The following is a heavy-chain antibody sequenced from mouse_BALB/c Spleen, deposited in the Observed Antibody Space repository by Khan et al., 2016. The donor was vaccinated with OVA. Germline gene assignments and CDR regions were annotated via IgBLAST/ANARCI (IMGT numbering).Heavy chain of an antibody. J-gene: IGHJ3*01. CDR1: GYSITSDYA. V-gene: IGHV3-2*02. CDR3: AMGRTY. D-gene: IGHD4-1*01. CDR2: ISYSGRT. Sequence: EVQLVETGPGLVKPSQSLSLTCTVTGYSITSDYAWNWLRQFPGNKLEWMGYISYSGRTSYNPSLKSRIFVTRDTSKNQFFLQLNSVTTEDTATYYCAMGRTYWGQGTLVTVSA.